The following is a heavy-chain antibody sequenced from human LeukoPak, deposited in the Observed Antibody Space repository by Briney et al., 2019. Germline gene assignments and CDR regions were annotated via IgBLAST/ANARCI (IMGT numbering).Heavy chain of an antibody. CDR1: DGSISSYS. V-gene: IGHV4-59*01. CDR3: ARSSSGTSSIDS. Sequence: SETLSLTCTVSDGSISSYSWSWIRQPPGKGLEWIGYVSYSGSTYYNPSLKSRVTMSLDTSKNQSSLKLSSVTAADTSMFFCARSSSGTSSIDSWGQGALVTVSS. J-gene: IGHJ4*02. CDR2: VSYSGST. D-gene: IGHD1-26*01.